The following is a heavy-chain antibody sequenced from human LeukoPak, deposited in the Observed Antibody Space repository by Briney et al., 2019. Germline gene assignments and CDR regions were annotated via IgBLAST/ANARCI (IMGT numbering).Heavy chain of an antibody. CDR2: INPNTGGT. Sequence: ASVKVSCKPSAYTFPGKSFHWVRQAPGQGPEWMGWINPNTGGTNYAQKFQGRVTMTTDSSISTAYMELSRLRSDDTAVYYCAKDPLEATAGTSSFLDYWGQGTLVTVSA. V-gene: IGHV1-2*02. J-gene: IGHJ4*02. D-gene: IGHD6-13*01. CDR1: AYTFPGKS. CDR3: AKDPLEATAGTSSFLDY.